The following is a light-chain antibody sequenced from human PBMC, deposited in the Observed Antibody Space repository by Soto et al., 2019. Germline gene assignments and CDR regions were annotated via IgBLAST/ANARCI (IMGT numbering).Light chain of an antibody. CDR3: QSYDSSLSAVV. V-gene: IGLV1-40*01. Sequence: QSVLTQPPSVSGASGQRVTISCTGSSSNIGAGYDVHWYQQLPGTAPKLLIYGNSNRPSGVPDRFSGSKSGTSASLAITGLQAEDEADYYCQSYDSSLSAVVFGGGTQLTVL. J-gene: IGLJ2*01. CDR2: GNS. CDR1: SSNIGAGYD.